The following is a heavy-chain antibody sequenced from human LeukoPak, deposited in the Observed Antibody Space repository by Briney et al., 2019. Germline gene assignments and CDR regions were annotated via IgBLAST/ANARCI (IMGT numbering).Heavy chain of an antibody. V-gene: IGHV3-23*01. D-gene: IGHD6-13*01. Sequence: PGGSLRLSCAASGFTFSSYAMSWVRQAPGKGLEWVSAVSGSGGSTYYADSVKGRFTISRDNSKNTLYLQMNSLRAEDTAVYYCARHYSSSWYGYFDYWGQGTLATVSS. CDR2: VSGSGGST. CDR3: ARHYSSSWYGYFDY. J-gene: IGHJ4*02. CDR1: GFTFSSYA.